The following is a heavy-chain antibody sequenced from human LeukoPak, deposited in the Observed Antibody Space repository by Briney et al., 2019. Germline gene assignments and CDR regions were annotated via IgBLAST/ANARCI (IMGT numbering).Heavy chain of an antibody. Sequence: ASVKVSCKASGYTFTSYGISWVRQAPGQGLEWMGWISAYNGNTNYAQKLQGRVTMTTDTSTSTAYMELRSLRSDDTAVYYCARDGWYYYGSGSYYTPPYFDYWGQGILVTVSS. V-gene: IGHV1-18*01. CDR1: GYTFTSYG. J-gene: IGHJ4*02. CDR2: ISAYNGNT. D-gene: IGHD3-10*01. CDR3: ARDGWYYYGSGSYYTPPYFDY.